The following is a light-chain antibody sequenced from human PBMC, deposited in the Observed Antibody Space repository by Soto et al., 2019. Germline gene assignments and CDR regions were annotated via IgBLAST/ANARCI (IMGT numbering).Light chain of an antibody. CDR2: GAS. CDR3: QQYNNWPFT. V-gene: IGKV3-15*01. J-gene: IGKJ3*01. CDR1: QSISSN. Sequence: EIVMTQSPATLSVSPGETATLSCRASQSISSNLAWYQQKPGQAPRLLIYGASTRATGIPATFSGSGSGTEFTLTISSLQSEDFAVYYCQQYNNWPFTFGPGTKVDIK.